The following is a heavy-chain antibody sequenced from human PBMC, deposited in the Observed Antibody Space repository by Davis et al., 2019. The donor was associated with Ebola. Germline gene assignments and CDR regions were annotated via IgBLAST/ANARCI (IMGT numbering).Heavy chain of an antibody. CDR3: ARVNWGAGKAFDI. Sequence: HSQTLSLTRAISGDSVAGGTGGWNWIRQSPSRGLEWLGRTYYNSKWYKDYAVSLKSRITFNPDTSKNQFSLQLDSVTPEDTAIYYCARVNWGAGKAFDIWGQGSMVTVSS. CDR2: TYYNSKWYK. D-gene: IGHD7-27*01. CDR1: GDSVAGGTGG. J-gene: IGHJ3*02. V-gene: IGHV6-1*01.